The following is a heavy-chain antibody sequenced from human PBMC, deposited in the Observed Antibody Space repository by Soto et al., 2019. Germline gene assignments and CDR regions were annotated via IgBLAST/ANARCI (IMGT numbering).Heavy chain of an antibody. CDR3: ARAADLYCSRTSCYCAFDI. J-gene: IGHJ3*02. CDR2: INHSGST. V-gene: IGHV4-34*01. Sequence: PSETLYLSFAVYGGSFSGYYWSWIRQPPWKVLDWIGGINHSGSTNYSPSLKSRVTISVDTSKNQVSLKLSSVTAADTAVSYCARAADLYCSRTSCYCAFDIWGRVTMVTVS. D-gene: IGHD2-2*01. CDR1: GGSFSGYY.